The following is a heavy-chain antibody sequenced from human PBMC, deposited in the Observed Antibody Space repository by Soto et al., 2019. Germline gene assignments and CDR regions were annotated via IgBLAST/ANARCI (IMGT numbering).Heavy chain of an antibody. CDR1: GYSFTSYW. D-gene: IGHD6-19*01. CDR3: AIHGLAVADPKTYYSGMDV. Sequence: GESLKISCKGSGYSFTSYWIGWVRQMPGKGLEWMGIIYPGDSDTRYSPSFQGQVTISADKSISTAYLQWSSLKASDTAMYYCAIHGLAVADPKTYYSGMDVWGQATTVTVSS. CDR2: IYPGDSDT. J-gene: IGHJ6*02. V-gene: IGHV5-51*01.